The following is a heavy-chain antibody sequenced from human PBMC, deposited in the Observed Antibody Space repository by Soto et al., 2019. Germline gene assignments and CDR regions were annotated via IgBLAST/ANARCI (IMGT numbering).Heavy chain of an antibody. CDR1: GASIINYY. D-gene: IGHD4-17*01. J-gene: IGHJ4*02. CDR2: VSNTATT. Sequence: PSETLSLTCPVSGASIINYYWAWIRQSPGGGLESIGYVSNTATTTYNPSLKNRVTISVDASKNQFYLKLSSVTAADTAVYYCGRISSHGDYAYWGQGTLVTVSS. CDR3: GRISSHGDYAY. V-gene: IGHV4-59*08.